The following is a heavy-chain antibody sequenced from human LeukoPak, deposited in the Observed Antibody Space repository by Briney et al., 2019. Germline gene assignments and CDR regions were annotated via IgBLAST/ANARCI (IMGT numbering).Heavy chain of an antibody. Sequence: SETLSLTCTVSGGPISRDYWSWIRQPPGKGPEWIGYIYTNTGSTNYNPSLKSRVTISLDTSKSRCSLKLTSVTAADTAVYYCAIHEGWGSNYFDYWGQGTLVTVSS. CDR2: IYTNTGST. CDR3: AIHEGWGSNYFDY. D-gene: IGHD2-21*01. J-gene: IGHJ4*02. V-gene: IGHV4-4*09. CDR1: GGPISRDY.